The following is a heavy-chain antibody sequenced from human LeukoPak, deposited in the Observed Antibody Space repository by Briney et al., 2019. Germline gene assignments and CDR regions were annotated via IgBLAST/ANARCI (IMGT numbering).Heavy chain of an antibody. J-gene: IGHJ3*02. CDR1: GFTFSSYG. CDR3: ARARSSYGYGDAFDI. Sequence: GGSLRLSCAACGFTFSSYGMYWVRQATGKGLGWVAFIRYDGSNKYYADSVRGRFTISRDNAKNSLYLQMNSLRAEDTAVYYCARARSSYGYGDAFDIWGQGTMVTVSA. CDR2: IRYDGSNK. V-gene: IGHV3-30*02. D-gene: IGHD5-18*01.